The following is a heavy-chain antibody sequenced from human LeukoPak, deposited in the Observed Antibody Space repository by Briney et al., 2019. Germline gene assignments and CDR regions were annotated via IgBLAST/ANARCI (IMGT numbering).Heavy chain of an antibody. D-gene: IGHD1-26*01. J-gene: IGHJ4*02. V-gene: IGHV1-2*02. CDR2: INPNSGGT. Sequence: ASVKVSXKASGYTFTGYYMHWMRQAHGQGLEWIGWINPNSGGTNYAQKFQGRVTMTRDTSISTAYMELSRLKSDDTAVYYCARDLNFGSYGYWGQGTLVTVSS. CDR1: GYTFTGYY. CDR3: ARDLNFGSYGY.